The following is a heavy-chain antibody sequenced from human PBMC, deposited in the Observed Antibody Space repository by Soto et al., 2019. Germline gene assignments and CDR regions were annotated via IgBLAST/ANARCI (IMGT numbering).Heavy chain of an antibody. CDR2: ISYDGSNK. J-gene: IGHJ4*02. V-gene: IGHV3-30-3*01. CDR1: GFTFSSYA. Sequence: GGSLRLSCAASGFTFSSYAMHWVRQAPGKGLEWVAVISYDGSNKYYADSVKGRFTISRDNSKNTLYLQMNSLRAEDTAIYYCTKDTFGAWDSWGQGTLVTVSS. D-gene: IGHD3-10*01. CDR3: TKDTFGAWDS.